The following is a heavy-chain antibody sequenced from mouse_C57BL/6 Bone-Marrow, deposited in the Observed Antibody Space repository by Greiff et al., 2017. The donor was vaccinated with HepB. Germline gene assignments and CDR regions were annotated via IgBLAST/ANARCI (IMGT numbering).Heavy chain of an antibody. CDR2: ISNGGGST. V-gene: IGHV5-12*01. Sequence: EVKLVESGGGLVQPGGSLKLSCAASGFTFSDYYMYWVRQTPEKRLEWVAYISNGGGSTYYPDTVKGRFTISRDNAKNTLYLQMSRLKSEDTAMYCCARNYYGSWYFDVWGTGTTVTVSS. CDR3: ARNYYGSWYFDV. D-gene: IGHD1-1*01. CDR1: GFTFSDYY. J-gene: IGHJ1*03.